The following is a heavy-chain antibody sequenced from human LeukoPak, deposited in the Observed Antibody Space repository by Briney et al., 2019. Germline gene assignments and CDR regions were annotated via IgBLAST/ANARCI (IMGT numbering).Heavy chain of an antibody. Sequence: PGGSLRLSCVVSGFTFSDHYMSWIRQAPGKGLEWISYIGRSGSPIHYADSVKGRFTVSRDNAKNSLYLQMNSLRAEDTAVYYCAREGVEGYCSSTSCYRYYYYMDVWGKGTTVTVSS. D-gene: IGHD2-2*02. J-gene: IGHJ6*03. CDR3: AREGVEGYCSSTSCYRYYYYMDV. CDR1: GFTFSDHY. CDR2: IGRSGSPI. V-gene: IGHV3-11*04.